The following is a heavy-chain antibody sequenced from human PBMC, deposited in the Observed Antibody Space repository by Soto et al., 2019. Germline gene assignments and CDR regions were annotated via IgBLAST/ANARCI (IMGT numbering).Heavy chain of an antibody. D-gene: IGHD3-10*01. V-gene: IGHV3-33*03. Sequence: QVQLVESGGGVVQPGRSLRLSCAASGFIFSSFGMHWVRQAPGKGLEWVAVISYDGNKKYYADSVKGRFTISRAKSKNTMSLQMNSLRAEDTAVYYCAKDLGLLWFGELLSLPDYWGQGTLVTVSS. CDR3: AKDLGLLWFGELLSLPDY. J-gene: IGHJ4*02. CDR2: ISYDGNKK. CDR1: GFIFSSFG.